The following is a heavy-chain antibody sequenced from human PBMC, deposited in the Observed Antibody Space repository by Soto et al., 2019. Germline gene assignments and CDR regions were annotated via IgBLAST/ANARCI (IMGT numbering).Heavy chain of an antibody. V-gene: IGHV4-34*01. CDR1: GGSFSGYY. Sequence: SETLSLTCAVYGGSFSGYYWSWIRQPPGKGLEWILEINHSGSTNYNPSLKSRVTISVDTSKNQFSLKLSSVTAADTAVYYCAKLLAAARTDYFDXWGQRTLVTVSX. CDR2: INHSGST. J-gene: IGHJ4*02. CDR3: AKLLAAARTDYFDX. D-gene: IGHD6-13*01.